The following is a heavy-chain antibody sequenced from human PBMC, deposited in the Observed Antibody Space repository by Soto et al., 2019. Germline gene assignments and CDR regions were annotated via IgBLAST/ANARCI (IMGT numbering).Heavy chain of an antibody. CDR2: INPNSGGT. V-gene: IGHV1-2*04. CDR1: GYTFTGYY. CDR3: ARGGPGTTGPDYYGMDV. Sequence: GASVKVSCKASGYTFTGYYMHWVRQAPGQGLEWMGWINPNSGGTNYAQKFQGWVTMTRDTSISTAYMELSRLRSDGTAVYYCARGGPGTTGPDYYGMDVWGQGTTVTVSS. J-gene: IGHJ6*02. D-gene: IGHD1-1*01.